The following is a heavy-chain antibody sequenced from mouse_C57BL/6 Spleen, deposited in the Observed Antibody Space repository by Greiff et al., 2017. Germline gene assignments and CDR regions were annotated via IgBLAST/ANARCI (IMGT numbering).Heavy chain of an antibody. CDR1: GYAFSSSW. Sequence: VQLQQSGPELVKPGASVKISCKASGYAFSSSWMNWVKRRPGKGLEWIGRIYPGDGDTNYNGKFKGKATLTADKSSSTAYMQLSSLTSEDSAVYFCARGYDYEGYWGQGTTLTVSS. J-gene: IGHJ2*01. V-gene: IGHV1-82*01. CDR2: IYPGDGDT. CDR3: ARGYDYEGY. D-gene: IGHD2-4*01.